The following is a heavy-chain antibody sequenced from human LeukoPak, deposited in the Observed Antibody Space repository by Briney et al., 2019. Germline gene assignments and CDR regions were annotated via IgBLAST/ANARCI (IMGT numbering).Heavy chain of an antibody. CDR1: GDSVSSNRAA. CDR2: TYYRSKWYN. Sequence: SQTLSLTCDISGDSVSSNRAAWNWIRQSPSRGLEWLGRTYYRSKWYNDYAVSVKSRISINLDTFKNQFSLQLNSVTPEDTAVYYCTRGHLAYWSFDLWGRDTLVTVSS. V-gene: IGHV6-1*01. J-gene: IGHJ2*01. CDR3: TRGHLAYWSFDL.